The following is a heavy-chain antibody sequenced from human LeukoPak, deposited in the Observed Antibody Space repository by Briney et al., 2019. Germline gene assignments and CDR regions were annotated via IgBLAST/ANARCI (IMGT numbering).Heavy chain of an antibody. V-gene: IGHV3-66*04. J-gene: IGHJ5*02. CDR3: ARQETGYCSSTSCYGSNWFDP. CDR2: IYSGGTK. D-gene: IGHD2-2*03. CDR1: GFTVSNYY. Sequence: GGSLRLSCAVSGFTVSNYYMSWVRQAPGKGLEWVSIIYSGGTKYYADSVKGRFTISRDNTKNSLYLQMNSLRAEDTAVYYCARQETGYCSSTSCYGSNWFDPWGQGALVTVSS.